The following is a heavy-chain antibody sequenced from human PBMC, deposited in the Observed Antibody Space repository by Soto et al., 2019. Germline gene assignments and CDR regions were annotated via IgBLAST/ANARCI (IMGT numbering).Heavy chain of an antibody. CDR3: ARQVGATAGSDY. CDR2: IDPSDSYI. V-gene: IGHV5-10-1*01. CDR1: GYSFTSYW. D-gene: IGHD1-26*01. Sequence: GESLKISCQGSGYSFTSYWISWVRQMPGKGLECMGRIDPSDSYINYSPSFQGHVTISADKSISTAYLQWSSLKASDTAMYYCARQVGATAGSDYWGQGTLVTVSS. J-gene: IGHJ4*02.